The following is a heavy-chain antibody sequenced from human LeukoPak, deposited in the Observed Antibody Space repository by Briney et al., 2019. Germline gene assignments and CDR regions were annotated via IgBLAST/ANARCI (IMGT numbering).Heavy chain of an antibody. D-gene: IGHD3-10*01. CDR1: GYTFTSYG. Sequence: GASAKVSCKASGYTFTSYGISWVRQAPGQGLEWMGWISAYNGSTNYAQKLQGRVTMTTDTSTSTAYMELRSLRSDDTAVYYCARDSPMVRGVIEDYWGQGTLVTVSS. V-gene: IGHV1-18*01. J-gene: IGHJ4*02. CDR3: ARDSPMVRGVIEDY. CDR2: ISAYNGST.